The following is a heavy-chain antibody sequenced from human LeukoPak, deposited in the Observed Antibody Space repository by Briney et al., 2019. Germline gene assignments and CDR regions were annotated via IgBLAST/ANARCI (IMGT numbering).Heavy chain of an antibody. CDR1: GFPFTTYA. CDR2: LSGGGDKA. J-gene: IGHJ3*01. Sequence: PGGSLRLSCAASGFPFTTYAINGVRQAPGKGLEWVSGLSGGGDKAFYADSVNGRFTISRDNSENTVSLQMRSLRAEDTALYYCAKDLALAGTGGGFDVWGQGTRVAVSS. CDR3: AKDLALAGTGGGFDV. D-gene: IGHD6-19*01. V-gene: IGHV3-23*01.